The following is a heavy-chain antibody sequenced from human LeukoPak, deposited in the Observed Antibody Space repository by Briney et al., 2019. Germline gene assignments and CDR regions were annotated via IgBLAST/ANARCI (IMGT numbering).Heavy chain of an antibody. J-gene: IGHJ4*02. V-gene: IGHV1-46*01. CDR3: ARRAQVERRHSQFDY. Sequence: ASVKVSCKASGYTFTKYGVNWVRQAPGQGLEWMGMINPSGGSTGYAQKFQGRVTMTRDMSTSTVYMELSRLRSEDTAVFYCARRAQVERRHSQFDYWGQGTLVTVSS. D-gene: IGHD1-1*01. CDR1: GYTFTKYG. CDR2: INPSGGST.